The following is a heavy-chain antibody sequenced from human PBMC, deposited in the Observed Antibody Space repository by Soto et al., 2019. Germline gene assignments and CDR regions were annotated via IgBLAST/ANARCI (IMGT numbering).Heavy chain of an antibody. D-gene: IGHD3-16*01. CDR3: AKALFMITFGGVSFDY. CDR2: ISGSGGST. Sequence: GSLRLSCAASGFTFSSYAMSWVRQAPGKGLEWVSAISGSGGSTYYADSVKGRFTISRDNSKNMLYLQMNSLRAEDTAVYYCAKALFMITFGGVSFDYWGQGTLVTVSS. J-gene: IGHJ4*02. V-gene: IGHV3-23*01. CDR1: GFTFSSYA.